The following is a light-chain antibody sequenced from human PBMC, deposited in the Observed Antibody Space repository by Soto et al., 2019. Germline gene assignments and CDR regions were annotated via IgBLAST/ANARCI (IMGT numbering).Light chain of an antibody. V-gene: IGLV2-23*01. CDR1: GSDIGTYNL. CDR3: CSYADTDTLI. CDR2: VAT. Sequence: QSVLTQPASVSGSPGQSITISCTGTGSDIGTYNLVSWYQQHPGGVPKLIIYVATQRPSGVSNRFSGSKSGNTASLTISGLPAEDGADYYCCSYADTDTLIFGGGTKLTVL. J-gene: IGLJ2*01.